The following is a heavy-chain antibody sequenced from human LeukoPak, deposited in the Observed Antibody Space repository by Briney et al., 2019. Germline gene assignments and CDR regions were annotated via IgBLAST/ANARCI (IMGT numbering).Heavy chain of an antibody. Sequence: SSETLSLSCAVYGGSFSGYYWSWIRQPPGKGLEWIGEINHSGSTNYNPSLKSRVTISVDTSKNQFSLKLSSVTAAETAVYYCTRRERDYWGQGTLVTVSS. CDR3: TRRERDY. V-gene: IGHV4-34*01. J-gene: IGHJ4*02. CDR2: INHSGST. D-gene: IGHD1-26*01. CDR1: GGSFSGYY.